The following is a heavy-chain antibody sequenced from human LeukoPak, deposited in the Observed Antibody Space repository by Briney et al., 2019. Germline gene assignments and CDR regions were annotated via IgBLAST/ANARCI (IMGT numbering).Heavy chain of an antibody. V-gene: IGHV4-59*11. Sequence: SETLSLTCSVSGGSISSHYWSWIRQPPGQGLEWIGYIYYSGSTNYNPSLKSRVTISVDTSKNQFSLKLSSVTAADTAVYYCARTPYRNYFDYWGQGTLVTVSS. J-gene: IGHJ4*02. CDR1: GGSISSHY. CDR3: ARTPYRNYFDY. CDR2: IYYSGST. D-gene: IGHD3-16*01.